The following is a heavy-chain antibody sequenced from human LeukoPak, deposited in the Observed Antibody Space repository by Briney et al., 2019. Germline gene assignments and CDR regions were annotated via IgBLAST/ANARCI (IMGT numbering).Heavy chain of an antibody. CDR3: ARHPTGGYTSGWYGYYYHGMDV. Sequence: SETLSLTCTGSGGSINNYYWSWIRQPPGKGLEGIGYIYYSGRTNYNPSLKSRVTISVDTSKTQFSLSLSSVTAADTAVYYCARHPTGGYTSGWYGYYYHGMDVWGQGTTVTVYS. V-gene: IGHV4-59*08. J-gene: IGHJ6*02. CDR1: GGSINNYY. CDR2: IYYSGRT. D-gene: IGHD6-19*01.